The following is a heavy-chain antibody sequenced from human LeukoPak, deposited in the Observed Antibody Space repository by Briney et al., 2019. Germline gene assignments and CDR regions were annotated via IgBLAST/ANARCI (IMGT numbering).Heavy chain of an antibody. CDR3: AREEISIAVAGTSSYYYYGMDV. V-gene: IGHV1-2*02. D-gene: IGHD6-19*01. J-gene: IGHJ6*02. Sequence: EASVTVSFKASGYTFTGYYIHWGRQAPGQGLEWMGWINPNSGGTNYAQKFQGRVTMTRDTSISTAYMELSRLRSDDSAVYYCAREEISIAVAGTSSYYYYGMDVWGQGTTVTVSS. CDR2: INPNSGGT. CDR1: GYTFTGYY.